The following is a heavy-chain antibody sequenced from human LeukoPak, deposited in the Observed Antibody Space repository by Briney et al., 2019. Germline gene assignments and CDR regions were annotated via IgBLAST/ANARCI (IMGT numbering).Heavy chain of an antibody. CDR3: ARQRGYYMDV. Sequence: GESLKISCKSSVYSFSNYWIGCVRQMPGERLDWMGIIYPGDSETRHSPSFRGQVTISADKSISTAYLQWSSLRASDTAIYHCARQRGYYMDVWGQGTTVTVSS. V-gene: IGHV5-51*01. CDR1: VYSFSNYW. CDR2: IYPGDSET. J-gene: IGHJ6*03.